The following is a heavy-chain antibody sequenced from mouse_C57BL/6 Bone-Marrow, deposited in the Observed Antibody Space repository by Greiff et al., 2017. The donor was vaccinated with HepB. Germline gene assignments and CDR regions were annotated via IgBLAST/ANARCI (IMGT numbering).Heavy chain of an antibody. CDR2: INPSNGGT. D-gene: IGHD1-1*01. J-gene: IGHJ4*01. V-gene: IGHV1-53*01. CDR1: GYTFTSYW. CDR3: ARGEITTVNYYAMDY. Sequence: VQLQQSGTELVKPGASVKLSCKASGYTFTSYWMHWVKQRPGQGLEWIGNINPSNGGTNYNEKFKSKATLTVDKSSSTAYMQLSSLTSEDSAVYYCARGEITTVNYYAMDYWGQGTSVTVSS.